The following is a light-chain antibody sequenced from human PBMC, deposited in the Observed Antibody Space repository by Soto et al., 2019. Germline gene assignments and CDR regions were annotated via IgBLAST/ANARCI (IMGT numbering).Light chain of an antibody. V-gene: IGLV2-14*01. J-gene: IGLJ1*01. CDR2: EVS. CDR1: SSDVGGYNY. Sequence: SVLAQPASVSGSPGQSITISCTGTSSDVGGYNYVSWFQHHPGKAPKLIIYEVSYRPSGVSNRFSGSKSGHTASLTISGLQAEDEADYYCSSFTNTITRYAFGTGTKVTVL. CDR3: SSFTNTITRYA.